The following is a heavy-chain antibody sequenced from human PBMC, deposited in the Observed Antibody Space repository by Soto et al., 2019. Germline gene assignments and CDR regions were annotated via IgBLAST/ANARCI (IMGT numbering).Heavy chain of an antibody. J-gene: IGHJ5*02. CDR2: INAGNGNT. Sequence: ASVKVSCKASGYTFTSYAMHWVRQAPGQRLEWMGWINAGNGNTKYSQKFQGRVTITRDTSASTAYMELSSLRSEDTAVYYCARRGSSSSSRKRGYQPSNWLDPWGQGALVTLYS. D-gene: IGHD6-6*01. CDR1: GYTFTSYA. CDR3: ARRGSSSSSRKRGYQPSNWLDP. V-gene: IGHV1-3*01.